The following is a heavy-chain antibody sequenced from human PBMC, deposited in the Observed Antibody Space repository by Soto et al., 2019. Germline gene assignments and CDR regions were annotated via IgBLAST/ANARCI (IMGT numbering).Heavy chain of an antibody. D-gene: IGHD1-1*01. CDR2: INGRGDDT. J-gene: IGHJ4*02. CDR1: GFTFNNNA. CDR3: AKDPPTTGTTFDY. Sequence: GGSLRLSGAASGFTFNNNAMSGVRQAPGKGLEWVSSINGRGDDTYYADSVKGRFTISRDNSKNTLFLQINGLRAEDTAVYYCAKDPPTTGTTFDYWGRGTLVTVSS. V-gene: IGHV3-23*01.